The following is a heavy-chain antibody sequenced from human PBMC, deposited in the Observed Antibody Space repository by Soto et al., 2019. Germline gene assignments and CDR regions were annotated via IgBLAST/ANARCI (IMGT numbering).Heavy chain of an antibody. CDR1: GYSFTSYW. V-gene: IGHV5-10-1*01. J-gene: IGHJ2*01. CDR2: IDPTDSYT. D-gene: IGHD2-15*01. Sequence: PGESLKISCQGSGYSFTSYWITWVRQMPGKGLEWMGRIDPTDSYTKYSPSFQGHVTMSVDKSINTAYLQWSSLRASDTAMYYCARGALHCSGGTCYSGYFDLWGRGTLVTVYS. CDR3: ARGALHCSGGTCYSGYFDL.